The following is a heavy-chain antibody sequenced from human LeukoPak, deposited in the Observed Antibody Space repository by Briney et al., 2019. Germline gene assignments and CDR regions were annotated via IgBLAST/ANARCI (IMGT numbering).Heavy chain of an antibody. V-gene: IGHV4-4*07. Sequence: SETLSLTRTVSGGSISTYYWSWIRQPAGKGLEWIGRIYTSGSTNYNPSLKSRVTMSVDTSKNQFSLNLSSVTAADTAVYYCARSIWSLDESYYYYMDVWGKGTTVTISS. CDR1: GGSISTYY. J-gene: IGHJ6*03. D-gene: IGHD2-21*01. CDR2: IYTSGST. CDR3: ARSIWSLDESYYYYMDV.